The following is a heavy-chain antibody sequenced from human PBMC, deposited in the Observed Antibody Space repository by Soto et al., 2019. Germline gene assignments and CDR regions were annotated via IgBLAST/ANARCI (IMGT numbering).Heavy chain of an antibody. CDR2: INPSGGST. J-gene: IGHJ4*02. CDR1: GYTFTSYY. CDR3: ARDRPHCSGGSCYSPSD. D-gene: IGHD2-15*01. Sequence: QVQLVQDGAEVKRPGASVKVSCKASGYTFTSYYMHWVRQAPGQGLEWMGIINPSGGSTSYAQKFQGRVTMTRDTYTSTVYMELSSLRSEDTAVYYCARDRPHCSGGSCYSPSDWGQGTLVTVSS. V-gene: IGHV1-46*01.